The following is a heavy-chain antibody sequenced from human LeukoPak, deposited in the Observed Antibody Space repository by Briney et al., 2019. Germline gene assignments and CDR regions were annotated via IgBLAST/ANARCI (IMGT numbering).Heavy chain of an antibody. CDR3: ATDKGYHYY. J-gene: IGHJ4*02. D-gene: IGHD5-12*01. Sequence: SDTLSLTCTVSGGSISSDYWSWIRQPPGKGLEWIGYIHYSGSAYYNPSLKSRVTISKDMSNKQLSLKLSSVIAADTAVYYCATDKGYHYYWGQGTLVTVSS. CDR1: GGSISSDY. CDR2: IHYSGSA. V-gene: IGHV4-59*01.